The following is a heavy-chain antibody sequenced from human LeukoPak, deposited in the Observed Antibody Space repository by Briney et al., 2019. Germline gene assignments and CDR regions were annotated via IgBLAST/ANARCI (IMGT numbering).Heavy chain of an antibody. CDR3: ARDRRTAPTTGSFDY. J-gene: IGHJ4*02. CDR1: GGSFSGYY. D-gene: IGHD1-1*01. Sequence: SETLSLTCAVYGGSFSGYYWSWIRQPPGKGLKWIGEINHSGSTNYNPSLKNRVNISLDTSKNQFSLKLSSVTAADTAVYYCARDRRTAPTTGSFDYWGQGTLVTVSS. V-gene: IGHV4-34*01. CDR2: INHSGST.